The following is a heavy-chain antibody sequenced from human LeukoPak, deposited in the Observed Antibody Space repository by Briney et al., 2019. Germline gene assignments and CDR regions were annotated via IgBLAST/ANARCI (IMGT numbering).Heavy chain of an antibody. D-gene: IGHD5-24*01. CDR1: GGSLSNYY. CDR3: ARYRHGDTYPLDY. J-gene: IGHJ4*02. Sequence: SETLSLTCTVSGGSLSNYYWSWIRQPPGKGLEYIGYINYSGTTNYNPSLKSRLTMSIDTSKNQFSLELSSVTAADTAVYYCARYRHGDTYPLDYWGQGTLVTVSS. CDR2: INYSGTT. V-gene: IGHV4-59*08.